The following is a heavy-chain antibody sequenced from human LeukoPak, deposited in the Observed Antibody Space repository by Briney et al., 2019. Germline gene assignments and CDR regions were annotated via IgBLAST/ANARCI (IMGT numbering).Heavy chain of an antibody. CDR2: ISGNGGST. CDR1: GFTFSSYA. CDR3: AKGNKGPYYDILTGYPYWYFDL. Sequence: GGSLRLSCAASGFTFSSYAMSWVRQAPGKGLEWVSAISGNGGSTYYADSVKGRFTISRDNSKNTLYLQMNSLRAEDTAVYYCAKGNKGPYYDILTGYPYWYFDLWGRGTLVTVSS. D-gene: IGHD3-9*01. V-gene: IGHV3-23*01. J-gene: IGHJ2*01.